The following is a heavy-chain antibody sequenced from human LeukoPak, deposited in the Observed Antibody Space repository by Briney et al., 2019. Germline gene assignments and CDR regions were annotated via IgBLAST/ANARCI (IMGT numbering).Heavy chain of an antibody. CDR2: IYYSGST. Sequence: SETLSLICTVSGGSISSGDYYWTWIRQHPGKGLEWIGYIYYSGSTYYNPSLRSRVTMSVDTSENQFSLKLSSVTASDTGVYFCARGLYGGGLSYKGTDFWGQGTLVTVSS. V-gene: IGHV4-31*03. CDR1: GGSISSGDYY. D-gene: IGHD4-23*01. J-gene: IGHJ4*02. CDR3: ARGLYGGGLSYKGTDF.